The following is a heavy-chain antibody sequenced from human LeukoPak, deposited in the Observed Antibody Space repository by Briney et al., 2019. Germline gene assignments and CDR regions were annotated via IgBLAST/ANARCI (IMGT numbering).Heavy chain of an antibody. CDR3: ARGNSPTTWVVVPAAVWDFGY. V-gene: IGHV3-30*02. Sequence: PGGSLRLSCAASGFTFSSYGMHWIRQAPGKGLEWVAFIRNDGSIIYNADSVKGRFTISRDNSKNTLYLQMNSLRSDDTAVYYCARGNSPTTWVVVPAAVWDFGYWGQGTLVTVSS. CDR2: IRNDGSII. D-gene: IGHD2-2*01. J-gene: IGHJ4*02. CDR1: GFTFSSYG.